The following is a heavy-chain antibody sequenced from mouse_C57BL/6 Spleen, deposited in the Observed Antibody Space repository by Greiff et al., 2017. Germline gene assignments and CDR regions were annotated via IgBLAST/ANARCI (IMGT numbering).Heavy chain of an antibody. CDR2: FHPYNDDT. D-gene: IGHD1-1*01. CDR3: ARGDYGSSYHYYGC. CDR1: GYTFTTYP. J-gene: IGHJ2*01. Sequence: VQLLQSGAELVKPGASVKMSCKASGYTFTTYPLGWMKQTHGKSLEWIGNFHPYNDDTTYNDKFKGKAALTVEKSSSPVYLELSRLTSDDSAVYYCARGDYGSSYHYYGCWGQGTTLTVSS. V-gene: IGHV1-47*01.